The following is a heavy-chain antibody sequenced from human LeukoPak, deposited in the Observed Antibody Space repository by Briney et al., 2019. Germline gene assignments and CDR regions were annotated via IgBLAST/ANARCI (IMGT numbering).Heavy chain of an antibody. Sequence: GSLRLSCAASGFTFSKYGMNWVRQAPGKGLELVSYISSSSTIIYYADSVKGRFTISRDNAKNSLYLQMNSLRDEDTAVYYCARGGSYAYRYFDYWGQGTLVTVSS. CDR3: ARGGSYAYRYFDY. D-gene: IGHD3-16*01. J-gene: IGHJ4*02. CDR2: ISSSSTII. V-gene: IGHV3-48*02. CDR1: GFTFSKYG.